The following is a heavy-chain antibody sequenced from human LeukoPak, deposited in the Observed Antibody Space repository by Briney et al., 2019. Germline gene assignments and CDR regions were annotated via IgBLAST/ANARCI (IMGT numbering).Heavy chain of an antibody. Sequence: GGSLRLSCAASGFTFSSYAMHWVRQAPGKGLEWVAVISYDGSNKYYADSVKGRFTISRDNSKNTLYLQMNSLRAEDTAVYYCARLLEVGATHYFDYWGQGTLVTVSS. D-gene: IGHD1-26*01. J-gene: IGHJ4*02. CDR2: ISYDGSNK. CDR1: GFTFSSYA. CDR3: ARLLEVGATHYFDY. V-gene: IGHV3-30-3*01.